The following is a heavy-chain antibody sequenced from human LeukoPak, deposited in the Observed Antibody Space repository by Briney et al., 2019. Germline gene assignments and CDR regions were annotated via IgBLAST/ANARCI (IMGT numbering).Heavy chain of an antibody. CDR3: ATSGGWYEEGFDP. Sequence: SETLSLTCIVSGYSISSGYYWGWIRQPPGKGLEWIGSIYYSGSTYYNPSLKSRVTISVDTSKNQFSLKLSSVTAADTAVYYCATSGGWYEEGFDPWGQGTLVTVSS. D-gene: IGHD6-19*01. V-gene: IGHV4-38-2*02. CDR2: IYYSGST. CDR1: GYSISSGYY. J-gene: IGHJ5*02.